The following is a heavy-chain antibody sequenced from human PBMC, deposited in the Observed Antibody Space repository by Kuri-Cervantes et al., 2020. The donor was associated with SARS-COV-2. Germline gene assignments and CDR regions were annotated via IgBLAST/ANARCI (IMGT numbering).Heavy chain of an antibody. CDR2: ISAYNGNT. D-gene: IGHD2-2*01. V-gene: IGHV1-18*04. CDR1: GYTFTSYG. Sequence: ASVKVSCKASGYTFTSYGISWVRQAPGQGLEWMGWISAYNGNTNYAQKLQGRVTMTTDTSTSTAYMELRSLRSDDTAVYYCARGIVVVPAAIDYLGFDYWGQGTLVTVSS. J-gene: IGHJ4*02. CDR3: ARGIVVVPAAIDYLGFDY.